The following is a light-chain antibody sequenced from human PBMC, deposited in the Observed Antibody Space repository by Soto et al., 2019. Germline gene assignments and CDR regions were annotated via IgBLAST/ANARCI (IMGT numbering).Light chain of an antibody. J-gene: IGKJ5*01. CDR1: QGIRSD. Sequence: DIHLTQSPSFLSASVGYIFTITCRASQGIRSDLDWYQKNKGKAPKLLIYAASTLQNGVPSTLSGSGYGTELTITISSMKNEDFGTYYCQQFKSYTITFGHGTRLEIK. CDR3: QQFKSYTIT. CDR2: AAS. V-gene: IGKV1-9*01.